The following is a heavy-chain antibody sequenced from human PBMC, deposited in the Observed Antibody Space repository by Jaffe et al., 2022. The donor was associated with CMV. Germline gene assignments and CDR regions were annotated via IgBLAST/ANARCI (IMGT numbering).Heavy chain of an antibody. CDR2: IYWDDDK. D-gene: IGHD3-22*01. CDR3: ALIVIRHYYDSSGLGDSGFDY. Sequence: QITLKESGPTLVKPTQTLTLTCTFSGFSLSTSGVGVGWIRQPPGKALEWLALIYWDDDKRYSPSLKSRLTITKDTSKNQVVLTMTNMDPVDTATYYCALIVIRHYYDSSGLGDSGFDYWGQGTLVTVSS. V-gene: IGHV2-5*02. J-gene: IGHJ4*02. CDR1: GFSLSTSGVG.